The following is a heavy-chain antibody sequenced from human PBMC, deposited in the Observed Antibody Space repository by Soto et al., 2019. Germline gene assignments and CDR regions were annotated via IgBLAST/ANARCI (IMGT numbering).Heavy chain of an antibody. Sequence: QVQLQESGPGLVKPSETLSLTCTVSGGSISSYYWSWIRQPPGKGLEWIGYIYYSGSTNHNPSLKSRVTISVDTSKNQFSLKLSSVTAADTAVYYCARSIGGTSPMDCWGQGTLVTVSS. D-gene: IGHD2-8*01. V-gene: IGHV4-59*08. J-gene: IGHJ4*02. CDR1: GGSISSYY. CDR3: ARSIGGTSPMDC. CDR2: IYYSGST.